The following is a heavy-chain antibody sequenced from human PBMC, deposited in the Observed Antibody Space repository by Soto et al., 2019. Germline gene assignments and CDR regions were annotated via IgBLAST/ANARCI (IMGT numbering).Heavy chain of an antibody. V-gene: IGHV4-30-2*01. Sequence: NPSETLSLTCAVSGGSISSGGYSWSWIRQPPGKGLEWIGYIYHSGSTYYNPSLKNRVTISVDRSKNQFSLKLKSVTAADTAVYYCARAHYGDYGYGMDVWGQGTTVTVSS. D-gene: IGHD4-17*01. J-gene: IGHJ6*02. CDR1: GGSISSGGYS. CDR3: ARAHYGDYGYGMDV. CDR2: IYHSGST.